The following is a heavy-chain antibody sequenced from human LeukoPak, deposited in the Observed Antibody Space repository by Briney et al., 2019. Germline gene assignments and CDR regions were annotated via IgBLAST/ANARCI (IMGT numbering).Heavy chain of an antibody. Sequence: SETLSLTCAVYGGSFSGNYWSWIRQPPGKGLEWIGEINHSGSTNYNPSLKSRVTISVDTSKNQFSLKLSSVTAADTAVYYCARGGYCSGGSCYPPLDYRGQGTLVTVSS. J-gene: IGHJ4*02. D-gene: IGHD2-15*01. CDR3: ARGGYCSGGSCYPPLDY. CDR1: GGSFSGNY. V-gene: IGHV4-34*01. CDR2: INHSGST.